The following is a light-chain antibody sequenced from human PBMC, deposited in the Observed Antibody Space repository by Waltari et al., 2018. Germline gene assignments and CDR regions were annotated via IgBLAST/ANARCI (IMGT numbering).Light chain of an antibody. CDR1: SGSLSTTSY. CDR2: KAN. CDR3: ALYMGSGIWV. J-gene: IGLJ3*02. V-gene: IGLV8-61*01. Sequence: QTVVTQEPSLSVSPGGTITLTCALSSGSLSTTSYATWYQQTPGQAPRTRVYKANARSSGVPDRFSCSILGNRAALTITGAQADDEADYYCALYMGSGIWVFGGGTKLTVL.